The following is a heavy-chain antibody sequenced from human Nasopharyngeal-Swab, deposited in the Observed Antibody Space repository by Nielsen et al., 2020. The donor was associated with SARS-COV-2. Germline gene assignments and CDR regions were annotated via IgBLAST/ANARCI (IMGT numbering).Heavy chain of an antibody. CDR3: ASLPRIAAAGTGNDY. D-gene: IGHD6-13*01. Sequence: SETLSLTCTVSGGSISSGGYYWSWIRQHPGKGLEWIGYIYYSGSTYYNPSLKSRVTISVDTSKNQFSLKLSSVTAADTAVYCCASLPRIAAAGTGNDYWGQGTLVTVSS. J-gene: IGHJ4*02. V-gene: IGHV4-31*03. CDR2: IYYSGST. CDR1: GGSISSGGYY.